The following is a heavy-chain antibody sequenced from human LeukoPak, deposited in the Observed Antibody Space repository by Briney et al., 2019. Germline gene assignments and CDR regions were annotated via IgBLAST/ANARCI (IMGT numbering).Heavy chain of an antibody. V-gene: IGHV4-59*08. CDR1: GASISSYY. J-gene: IGHJ4*02. Sequence: PSETLSLTCTVSGASISSYYWSWIRQPPGKGLEWIGYIYYSGSTNYNPSLKSRVTISVDTSKNQFSLKLSSVTAADTAVYYCARHCPDYGDYDYFDYWGQGTLVTVSS. CDR2: IYYSGST. D-gene: IGHD4-17*01. CDR3: ARHCPDYGDYDYFDY.